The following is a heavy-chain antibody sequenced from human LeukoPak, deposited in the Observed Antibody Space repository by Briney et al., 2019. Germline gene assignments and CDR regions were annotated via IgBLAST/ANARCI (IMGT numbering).Heavy chain of an antibody. D-gene: IGHD6-13*01. CDR3: ARRSPGYSSSWYFNDY. CDR2: ISSNFSYI. V-gene: IGHV3-21*01. J-gene: IGHJ4*02. Sequence: GGSLRLSCAASGFTFSTYSMNWVRQAPGKGLEWVSSISSNFSYIHYADSVKGRFTISRDNAKNSLYLQMSSLRAEDTAVYYCARRSPGYSSSWYFNDYWGQGTLVTVSS. CDR1: GFTFSTYS.